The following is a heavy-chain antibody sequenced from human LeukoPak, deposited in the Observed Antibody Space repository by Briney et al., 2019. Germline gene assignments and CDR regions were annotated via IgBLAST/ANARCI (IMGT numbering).Heavy chain of an antibody. D-gene: IGHD2-15*01. Sequence: GGSLRLFCAASGFTFSSYGMHWVRQAPGKGLEWVAVISYDGSNKYYADSVKGRFTISRDNSKNTLYLQMNSLRAEDTAVYYCAKDAVRYCSGGSCYFDYWGQGTLVTVSS. V-gene: IGHV3-30*18. CDR3: AKDAVRYCSGGSCYFDY. CDR1: GFTFSSYG. CDR2: ISYDGSNK. J-gene: IGHJ4*02.